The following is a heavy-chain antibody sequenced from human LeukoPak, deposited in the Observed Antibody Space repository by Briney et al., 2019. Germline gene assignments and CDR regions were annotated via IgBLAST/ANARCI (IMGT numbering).Heavy chain of an antibody. CDR2: INPKSGDT. D-gene: IGHD2-21*01. V-gene: IGHV1-2*02. Sequence: GASVKVSCKAFGYTFTDHYVHWVRQAPGQGLEWMGWINPKSGDTKYVQKFQGRLTMTSDTPLRTAYMELTSLRSDDTAVFDCASYCGADCAPGGYWGQGTLVTVSS. J-gene: IGHJ4*02. CDR1: GYTFTDHY. CDR3: ASYCGADCAPGGY.